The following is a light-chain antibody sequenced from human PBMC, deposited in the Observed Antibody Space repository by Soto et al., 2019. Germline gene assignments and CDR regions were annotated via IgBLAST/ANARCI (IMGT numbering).Light chain of an antibody. J-gene: IGKJ2*01. V-gene: IGKV3-20*01. CDR1: QSVSSSY. CDR2: GAS. CDR3: QQYDSSPYT. Sequence: EIVLTQSPGTLSLSPGERATLSCRASQSVSSSYLAWYQQKPGQAPRLLIYGASSRATGIPDRFSGSGSGXXFTLTISRLEPEDFAVYYCQQYDSSPYTFGQGTKLEIK.